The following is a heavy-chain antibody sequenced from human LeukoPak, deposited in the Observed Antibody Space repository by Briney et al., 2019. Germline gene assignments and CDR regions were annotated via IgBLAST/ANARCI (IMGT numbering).Heavy chain of an antibody. CDR3: ARSTDYYESSGYNDY. V-gene: IGHV3-74*01. J-gene: IGHJ4*02. D-gene: IGHD3-22*01. Sequence: PGGSLRHSCAASGFTFSRYWMHWVRQAPGKGLVWVSRINSDGSSTSYADSVKGRFTISRDNAKNTLSLQMNSLRAEDTAVYYCARSTDYYESSGYNDYWGQGTLVTVSS. CDR1: GFTFSRYW. CDR2: INSDGSST.